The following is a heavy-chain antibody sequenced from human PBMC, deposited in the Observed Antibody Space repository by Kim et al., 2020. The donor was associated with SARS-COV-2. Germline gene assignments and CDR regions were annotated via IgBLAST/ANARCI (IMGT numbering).Heavy chain of an antibody. CDR3: AKLPTDSGSYPGFDY. CDR1: GFTFSSYA. J-gene: IGHJ4*02. Sequence: GGSLRLSCAASGFTFSSYAMSWVRQAPGKGLEWVSAISGSGGSTYYADSVKGRFTISRDNSKNTLYLQMNSLRAEDTAVYYCAKLPTDSGSYPGFDYWGQGTLVTVSS. D-gene: IGHD1-26*01. V-gene: IGHV3-23*01. CDR2: ISGSGGST.